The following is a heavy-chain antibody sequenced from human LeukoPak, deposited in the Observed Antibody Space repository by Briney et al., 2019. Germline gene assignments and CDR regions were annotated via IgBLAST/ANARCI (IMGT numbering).Heavy chain of an antibody. Sequence: PGGALRLSCSASGFPFSTYEMSWVRQAPGKGVEWVSYISRSNSTKYYADSVRGRSTISRNNPKNSLYLQMNSLGAEDTAIYYWARGPWCFDLWGRGTLVTVSS. V-gene: IGHV3-48*03. CDR1: GFPFSTYE. CDR2: ISRSNSTK. J-gene: IGHJ2*01. CDR3: ARGPWCFDL.